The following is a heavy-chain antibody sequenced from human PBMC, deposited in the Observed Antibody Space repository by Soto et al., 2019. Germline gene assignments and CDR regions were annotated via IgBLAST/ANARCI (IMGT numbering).Heavy chain of an antibody. CDR3: ARGTVTTSSPDY. D-gene: IGHD4-17*01. J-gene: IGHJ4*02. Sequence: QVQLVQSVAEVKKPGSSVKVSCKASGGTFSSYTISWVRQAPGQGLEWMGRIIPILGIANYAQKFQGRVTITADKSTSTAYMELSSLRSEDTAVYYCARGTVTTSSPDYWGQGTLVTVSS. V-gene: IGHV1-69*02. CDR2: IIPILGIA. CDR1: GGTFSSYT.